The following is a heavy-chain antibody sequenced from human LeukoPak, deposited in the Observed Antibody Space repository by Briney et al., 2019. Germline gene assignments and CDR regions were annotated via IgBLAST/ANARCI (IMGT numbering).Heavy chain of an antibody. Sequence: GLSLRLSCAASGFTFSDVWMSWVRQAPGMGLEWLGRIRSKTHGGTTDYAAPVKGRVSISRDASKTTLYLQMGSLKSEDTAVYPCATEGSSPKYFDFWAQGPLVTVSP. V-gene: IGHV3-15*01. D-gene: IGHD1-26*01. CDR2: IRSKTHGGTT. CDR1: GFTFSDVW. CDR3: ATEGSSPKYFDF. J-gene: IGHJ4*02.